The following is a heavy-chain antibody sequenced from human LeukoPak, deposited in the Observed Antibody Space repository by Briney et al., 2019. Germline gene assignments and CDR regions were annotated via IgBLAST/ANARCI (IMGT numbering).Heavy chain of an antibody. CDR2: ISSGSSFM. Sequence: GGSLRLSCAASRFTFSRYSMNWVRQAPGKGLEWVSSISSGSSFMYYADSVKGRFTISRDNAKNSLYLQMNSLRAKDTALYYCARDYYDSSGSSWFDPWGQGTLVTVSP. CDR3: ARDYYDSSGSSWFDP. D-gene: IGHD3-22*01. V-gene: IGHV3-21*01. CDR1: RFTFSRYS. J-gene: IGHJ5*02.